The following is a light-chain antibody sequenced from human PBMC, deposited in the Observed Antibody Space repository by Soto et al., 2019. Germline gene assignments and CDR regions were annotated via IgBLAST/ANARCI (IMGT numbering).Light chain of an antibody. CDR1: QSVSSY. Sequence: EIVLNQSPATRSLQPLERGTLSYKASQSVSSYLAWYQQKPGQAPRLLIYDASNRATGIPARFSGSGSGTDFTLTISSLEPEDFAVYYCQQRSNWPPSITFGQGTRLEIK. CDR2: DAS. V-gene: IGKV3-11*01. J-gene: IGKJ5*01. CDR3: QQRSNWPPSIT.